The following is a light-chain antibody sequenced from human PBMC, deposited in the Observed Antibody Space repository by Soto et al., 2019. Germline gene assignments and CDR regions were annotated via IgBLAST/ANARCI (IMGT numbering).Light chain of an antibody. V-gene: IGKV3-15*01. CDR3: HQYNNWPPGT. Sequence: EIVMTQSPATLSVSPGERVTLSCRASQSVSSSLAWYQQKPGQAPRLLIYGASTRATGIPARFSGSGSGTEFTLTISSLQSEDFAVYYCHQYNNWPPGTFGQGTKVEIK. CDR1: QSVSSS. CDR2: GAS. J-gene: IGKJ1*01.